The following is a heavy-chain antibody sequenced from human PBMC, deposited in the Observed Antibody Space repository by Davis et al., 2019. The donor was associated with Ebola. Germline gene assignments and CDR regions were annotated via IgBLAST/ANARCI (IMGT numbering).Heavy chain of an antibody. J-gene: IGHJ4*02. CDR1: GFTFSSYS. D-gene: IGHD3-22*01. CDR3: ARDPLYYYDSSGYYLS. CDR2: ISSSSSYI. Sequence: GESLKISCAASGFTFSSYSMNWARQAPGKGLEWVSSISSSSSYIYYADSVKGRFTISRDNAKNSLYLQMNSLRAEDTAVYYCARDPLYYYDSSGYYLSWGQGTLVTVSS. V-gene: IGHV3-21*01.